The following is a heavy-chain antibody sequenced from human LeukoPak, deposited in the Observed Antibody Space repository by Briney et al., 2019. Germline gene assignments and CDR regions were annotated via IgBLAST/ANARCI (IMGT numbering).Heavy chain of an antibody. CDR1: GGTFSSYA. V-gene: IGHV1-69*01. CDR2: IIPIFGTA. D-gene: IGHD5-18*01. J-gene: IGHJ3*02. CDR3: ARGRDTAMRLSYFPSLDI. Sequence: SVKVSCKASGGTFSSYAISWVRQAPGQGLEWMGGIIPIFGTANYAQKFQGRVTITADESTSTAYMELSSLRSEDTAVYYCARGRDTAMRLSYFPSLDIWGQGTTVTVSS.